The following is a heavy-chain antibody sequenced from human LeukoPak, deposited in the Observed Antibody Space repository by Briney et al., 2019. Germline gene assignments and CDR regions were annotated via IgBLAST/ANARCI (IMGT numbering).Heavy chain of an antibody. J-gene: IGHJ4*02. Sequence: PGGSLRLSCAASGFTFSDYYMTWIRRAPGERLEWVSYISSSSGFTKYADSVRGRFTISRDNAKNSLYLQMNRLRAEDTAVYYCARSLGYCSAGSCFPFDYWGQGTLVTVSS. CDR2: ISSSSGFT. CDR1: GFTFSDYY. D-gene: IGHD2-15*01. V-gene: IGHV3-11*03. CDR3: ARSLGYCSAGSCFPFDY.